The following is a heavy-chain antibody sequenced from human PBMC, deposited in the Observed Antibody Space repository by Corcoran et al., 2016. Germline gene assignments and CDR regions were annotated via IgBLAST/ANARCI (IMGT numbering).Heavy chain of an antibody. D-gene: IGHD3-10*01. J-gene: IGHJ4*02. Sequence: QVQLVESGGGVVQPGRSLRLSCAASGLNFRSYGMHWVRQAPGKGLEWVAFVWYDGSNKYYADSVKGRFTISRDNSKKMVYLQMNSLRAEDTAVYHGATDRDNRYFDYWGQGTLVTVSS. CDR2: VWYDGSNK. CDR1: GLNFRSYG. V-gene: IGHV3-33*01. CDR3: ATDRDNRYFDY.